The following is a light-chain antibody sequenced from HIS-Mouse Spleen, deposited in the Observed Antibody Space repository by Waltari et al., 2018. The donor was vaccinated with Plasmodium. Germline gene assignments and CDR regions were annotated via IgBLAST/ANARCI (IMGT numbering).Light chain of an antibody. J-gene: IGKJ3*01. CDR2: GAS. CDR1: PSVSRN. V-gene: IGKV3-15*01. CDR3: QQYNNWSFT. Sequence: EIVMTQSPATLSVSPGERAPLSCRASPSVSRNLAWYQPKPGPAPRLLIYGASTRATGIPARFSGSGSGTEFTLTISSLQSEDFAVYYCQQYNNWSFTFGPGTKVDIK.